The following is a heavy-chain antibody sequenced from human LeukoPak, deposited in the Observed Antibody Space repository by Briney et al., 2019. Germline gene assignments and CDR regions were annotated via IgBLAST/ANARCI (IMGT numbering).Heavy chain of an antibody. Sequence: GGSLRLSCAASGFTFSSYSMNWVRQAPGKGLEWVSSISSNSSYIYYADSVKGRFTISRDNAKSSLYLQMNSLRAEDTAVYYCAKDLPNCGGDCYTPDYWGQGTLVTVSS. V-gene: IGHV3-21*01. J-gene: IGHJ4*02. CDR1: GFTFSSYS. CDR3: AKDLPNCGGDCYTPDY. D-gene: IGHD2-21*02. CDR2: ISSNSSYI.